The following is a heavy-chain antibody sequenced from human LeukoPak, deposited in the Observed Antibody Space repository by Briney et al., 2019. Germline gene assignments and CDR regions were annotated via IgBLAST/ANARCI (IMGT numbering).Heavy chain of an antibody. CDR1: GYTFTDYY. J-gene: IGHJ5*02. Sequence: ASVKVSCKASGYTFTDYYLHWVRQAPGQGLEWMGWINPKSGVTDSKMKFQGRVTLTRNTSITTAYMELISLRSEDTAMYYCVTEGYCTSDNCYVHWGQGTLVTVSS. V-gene: IGHV1-2*02. D-gene: IGHD2-8*02. CDR3: VTEGYCTSDNCYVH. CDR2: INPKSGVT.